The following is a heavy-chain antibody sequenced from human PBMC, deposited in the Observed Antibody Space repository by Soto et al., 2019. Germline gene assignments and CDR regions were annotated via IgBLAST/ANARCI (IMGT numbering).Heavy chain of an antibody. J-gene: IGHJ6*03. CDR1: RYSFTSYW. V-gene: IGHV5-51*01. D-gene: IGHD1-26*01. CDR2: IYPGDSDT. CDR3: ASNSGSYYNYYYYMDV. Sequence: GESLKISCKGSRYSFTSYWIGWVRQMPGKGLEWMGIIYPGDSDTRYSPSFQGQVTISADKSISTAYLQWSSLKASDTAMYYCASNSGSYYNYYYYMDVWGKGTTVTVSS.